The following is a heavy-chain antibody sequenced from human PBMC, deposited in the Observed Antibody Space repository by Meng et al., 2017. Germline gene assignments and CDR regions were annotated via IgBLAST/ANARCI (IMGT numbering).Heavy chain of an antibody. Sequence: GGSLRLSCAASGFTFSSYWMSWVRQAPGKGLEWVANIKQDGSEKYYVDSVKGRFTISRDNAKNSLYLQMNSLRAEDTAVYYCAREGGSRAWRVTYAFDIWGQGKRVTV. D-gene: IGHD1-14*01. V-gene: IGHV3-7*01. CDR1: GFTFSSYW. CDR2: IKQDGSEK. J-gene: IGHJ3*02. CDR3: AREGGSRAWRVTYAFDI.